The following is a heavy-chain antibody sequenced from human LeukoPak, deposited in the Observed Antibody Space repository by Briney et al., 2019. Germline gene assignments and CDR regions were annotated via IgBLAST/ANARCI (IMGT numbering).Heavy chain of an antibody. V-gene: IGHV3-23*01. CDR2: ISGSGGST. CDR3: AKVRSGRYDAFDI. D-gene: IGHD6-19*01. CDR1: GFTFSSYA. Sequence: GGSLRLSCAASGFTFSSYAMSWVRQAPGKGLEWVSAISGSGGSTYYADSVKGRFTSSRDNSKNTLYLQMNSLRAEDTAVYYCAKVRSGRYDAFDIWGQGTMVTVSS. J-gene: IGHJ3*02.